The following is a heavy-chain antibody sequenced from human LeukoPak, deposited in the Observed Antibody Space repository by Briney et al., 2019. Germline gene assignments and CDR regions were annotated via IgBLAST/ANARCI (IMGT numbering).Heavy chain of an antibody. CDR3: ADVRGVISSSVDY. V-gene: IGHV3-23*01. D-gene: IGHD3-10*01. CDR2: ISGSGGST. Sequence: SGGSLRLSCAASGFTFRTYAMSWVRQAPGKGLEWVSAISGSGGSTYYADSVKGRFTISRDNSKNTLYLQMNSLRAEDTAVYYCADVRGVISSSVDYWGQGTLVTVSS. CDR1: GFTFRTYA. J-gene: IGHJ4*02.